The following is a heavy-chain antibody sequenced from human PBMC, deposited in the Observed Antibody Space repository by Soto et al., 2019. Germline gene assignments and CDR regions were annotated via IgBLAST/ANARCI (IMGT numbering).Heavy chain of an antibody. CDR3: ARYLQRGYSYGSYGMDV. D-gene: IGHD5-18*01. CDR1: GGSISSGGYY. V-gene: IGHV4-31*03. Sequence: QVQLQESGPGLVKPSQTLSLACTVSGGSISSGGYYWSWIRQHPGKGLEWIGYIYYSGSTYYNPSLKSRVTISVDTSKNQFSLKLSSVTAADTAVYYCARYLQRGYSYGSYGMDVWGQGTTVTVSS. CDR2: IYYSGST. J-gene: IGHJ6*02.